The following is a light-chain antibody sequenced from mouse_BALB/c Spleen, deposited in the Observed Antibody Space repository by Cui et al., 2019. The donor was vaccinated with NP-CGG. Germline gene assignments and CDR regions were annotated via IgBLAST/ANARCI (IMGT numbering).Light chain of an antibody. Sequence: EMVPTQSPALMAASPGEKVTITCSVSSSISASYLHWYQQKSGISPKPWIYGTSNLASGVPARFSGSGSGTSYSLTISSMEAEDAATYYCQQWSSSPLTFGAGTKLELK. CDR2: GTS. CDR1: SSISASY. CDR3: QQWSSSPLT. J-gene: IGKJ5*01. V-gene: IGKV4-53*01.